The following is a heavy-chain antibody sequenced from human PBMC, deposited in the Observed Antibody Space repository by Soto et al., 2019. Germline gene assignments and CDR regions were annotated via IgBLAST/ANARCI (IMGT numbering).Heavy chain of an antibody. J-gene: IGHJ5*01. D-gene: IGHD7-27*01. V-gene: IGHV4-30-4*01. CDR3: ARGRYCLTGRCFPNWFDS. Sequence: SETLSLTCSVSGDSISNLDYFWAWIRQPPGQALEYIGYIYKSATTYYNPSFESRVAISVDTSKSQFPLNVTSVTAADTAVYFCARGRYCLTGRCFPNWFDSWGQGARVTVSS. CDR2: IYKSATT. CDR1: GDSISNLDYF.